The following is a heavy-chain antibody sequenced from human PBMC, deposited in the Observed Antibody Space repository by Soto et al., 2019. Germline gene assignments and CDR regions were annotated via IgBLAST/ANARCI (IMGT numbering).Heavy chain of an antibody. Sequence: TSETLSLTCTLSDGSVSSDSHSWSWIRQTPGKGLEWIGYIYYTGSTNYNPSLKGRVTMSVDTSRDQVSLRLRSVTRADTAVYYCARDKYDFRSGYYYYAMEVWGQGTKVTVSS. CDR3: ARDKYDFRSGYYYYAMEV. V-gene: IGHV4-61*01. CDR1: DGSVSSDSHS. J-gene: IGHJ6*01. CDR2: IYYTGST. D-gene: IGHD3-3*01.